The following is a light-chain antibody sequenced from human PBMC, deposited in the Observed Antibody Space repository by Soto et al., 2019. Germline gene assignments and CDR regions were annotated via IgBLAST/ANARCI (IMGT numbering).Light chain of an antibody. V-gene: IGKV1-5*01. CDR3: QQYNGYSTWT. CDR1: QSVSIW. CDR2: DAS. Sequence: DIQMTQSPSTLSASVGDTVTITFRASQSVSIWLAWYQKKPGKAPQVLIWDASTLQRGVPSRFSGSGSGTEYTLTISSLQPEDFATYYCQQYNGYSTWTFGQGTKVHIK. J-gene: IGKJ1*01.